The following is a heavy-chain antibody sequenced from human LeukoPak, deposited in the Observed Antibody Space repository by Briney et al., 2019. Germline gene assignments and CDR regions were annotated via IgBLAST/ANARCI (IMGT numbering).Heavy chain of an antibody. D-gene: IGHD2-15*01. J-gene: IGHJ4*02. CDR3: ARDSPAYCSGGSCYSRSFDY. CDR2: ISSSSSYI. Sequence: GSLRLSCAASGFTFSSYAMNWVRQAPGKGLEWVSSISSSSSYIYYADSVKGRFTISRDNAKNSLYLQMNSLRAEDTAVYYCARDSPAYCSGGSCYSRSFDYWGQGTLVTVSS. CDR1: GFTFSSYA. V-gene: IGHV3-21*01.